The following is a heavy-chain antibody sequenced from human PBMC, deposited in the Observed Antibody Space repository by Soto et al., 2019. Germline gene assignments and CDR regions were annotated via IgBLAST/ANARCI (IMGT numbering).Heavy chain of an antibody. CDR2: MYHSGST. V-gene: IGHV4-30-2*01. CDR1: GGSISSGGYS. CDR3: ARVEYTAGIFYPFDY. Sequence: SETLSLTCAVSGGSISSGGYSWSWIRQPPGKGLEWIGYMYHSGSTYYNPSLKSRVTISIDRSKNQFSLKLSSVTAADTAVYYCARVEYTAGIFYPFDYWGQGILVTVSS. D-gene: IGHD6-13*01. J-gene: IGHJ4*02.